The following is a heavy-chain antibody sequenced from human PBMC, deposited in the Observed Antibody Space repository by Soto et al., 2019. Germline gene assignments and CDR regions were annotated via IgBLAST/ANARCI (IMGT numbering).Heavy chain of an antibody. V-gene: IGHV4-31*03. D-gene: IGHD6-6*01. CDR1: GGSISSGGYY. CDR2: IYYSGST. CDR3: ARGPIAARQQYFDY. Sequence: QVQLQESGPGLVKPSQTLSLTCTVSGGSISSGGYYWSWIRQHPGKGREWIGYIYYSGSTYYNPSLKRRVTISVDTSKNQFSLKLSSVTAADTAVYYCARGPIAARQQYFDYWGQGTLVTVSS. J-gene: IGHJ4*02.